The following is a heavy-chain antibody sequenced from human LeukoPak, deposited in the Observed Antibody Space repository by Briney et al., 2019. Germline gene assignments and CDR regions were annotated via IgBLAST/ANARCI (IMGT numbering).Heavy chain of an antibody. CDR1: GGSISGTNW. CDR2: ISLAGQT. J-gene: IGHJ4*02. CDR3: SRESGPFCPFGY. V-gene: IGHV4-4*02. Sequence: SGTLSLTCGVSGGSISGTNWWSWGRQPPGQGLEWIGEISLAGQTNYNPSLNGRVTMSLDKSSNQLSLHLTSVTAADTATYFCSRESGPFCPFGYWGQGTLVIVSS. D-gene: IGHD1-26*01.